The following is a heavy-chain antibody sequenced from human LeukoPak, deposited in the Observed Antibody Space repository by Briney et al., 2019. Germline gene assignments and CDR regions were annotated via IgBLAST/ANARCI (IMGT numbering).Heavy chain of an antibody. Sequence: GGSLRLSCAASGFTFSSYAMSWVRQAPGKGLEGVSAISGSGGSTYYADSVKGRFTISRDNSKNTLYLQMNSLRAEDTAVYYCAKDRMLSQWLANWFDPWGQGTLVTVSS. CDR3: AKDRMLSQWLANWFDP. CDR2: ISGSGGST. V-gene: IGHV3-23*01. J-gene: IGHJ5*02. D-gene: IGHD6-19*01. CDR1: GFTFSSYA.